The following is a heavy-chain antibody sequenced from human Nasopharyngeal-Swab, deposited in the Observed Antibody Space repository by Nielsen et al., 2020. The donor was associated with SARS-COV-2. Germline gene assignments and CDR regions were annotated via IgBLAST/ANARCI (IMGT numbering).Heavy chain of an antibody. Sequence: VRQAPGKGLEWVVNIEQDGSEKYYVDSVKGRFTISRDNAKNSLYLQMNSLRAEDTAVYYCARGDISAVWGKGTTVTVSS. V-gene: IGHV3-7*01. CDR3: ARGDISAV. D-gene: IGHD2-15*01. CDR2: IEQDGSEK. J-gene: IGHJ6*04.